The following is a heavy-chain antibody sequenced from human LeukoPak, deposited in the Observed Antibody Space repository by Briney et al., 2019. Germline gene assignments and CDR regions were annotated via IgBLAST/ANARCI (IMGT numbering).Heavy chain of an antibody. V-gene: IGHV3-23*01. Sequence: GGSLRLSCAASGFTFSSYAMSWVRQAPGKGLEWVSAISGSGGSTYYADSVKGRFTISRDNSKNTLYLQMSSLRAEDTAVYYCAKSGIVVVPAAYFDYWGQGTLVTVSS. CDR2: ISGSGGST. D-gene: IGHD2-2*01. CDR1: GFTFSSYA. CDR3: AKSGIVVVPAAYFDY. J-gene: IGHJ4*02.